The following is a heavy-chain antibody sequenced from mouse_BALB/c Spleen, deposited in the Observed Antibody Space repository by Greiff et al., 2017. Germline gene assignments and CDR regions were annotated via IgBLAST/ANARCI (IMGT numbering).Heavy chain of an antibody. D-gene: IGHD2-1*01. CDR3: ARRNYQYYYAMDY. Sequence: EVMLVESGGGLVKPGGSLKLSCAASGFAFSSYDMSWVRQTPEKRLEWVAYISSGGGSTYYPDTVKGRFTISRDNAKNTLYLQMSSLKSEDTAMYYCARRNYQYYYAMDYWGQGTSVTVSS. CDR1: GFAFSSYD. J-gene: IGHJ4*01. CDR2: ISSGGGST. V-gene: IGHV5-12-1*01.